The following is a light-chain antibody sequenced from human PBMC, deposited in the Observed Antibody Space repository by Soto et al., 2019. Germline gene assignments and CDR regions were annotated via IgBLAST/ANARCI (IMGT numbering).Light chain of an antibody. CDR2: DAS. CDR3: QQYNDWPET. V-gene: IGKV3-15*01. CDR1: QSTSSN. J-gene: IGKJ1*01. Sequence: VVMTQSLSTLSVSRNKRATLSCRSSQSTSSNLAWYQHKPGQGPRLLIHDASTRATGVPARFSGSGSGTEFTLTISSLQYEDFAVYYCQQYNDWPETFGQGTNVDI.